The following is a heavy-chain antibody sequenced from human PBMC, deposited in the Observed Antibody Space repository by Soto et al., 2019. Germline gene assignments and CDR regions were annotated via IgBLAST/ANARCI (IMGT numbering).Heavy chain of an antibody. Sequence: VGSLRLSCAASGFTFSSYAMNWVRQAPGKGLEWVSGISGSGGSSYYADSVKGRFTMSRDNSKNALYLQMNSLRAEDTAIYYCARAELMITPSDYWGQGTLVTV. V-gene: IGHV3-23*01. CDR3: ARAELMITPSDY. CDR2: ISGSGGSS. D-gene: IGHD3-16*01. J-gene: IGHJ4*02. CDR1: GFTFSSYA.